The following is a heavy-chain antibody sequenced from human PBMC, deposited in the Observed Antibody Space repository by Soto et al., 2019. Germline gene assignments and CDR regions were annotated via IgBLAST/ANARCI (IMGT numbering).Heavy chain of an antibody. CDR2: IYHSGTT. J-gene: IGHJ3*02. Sequence: QVQLQESGPGLVKPSQTLSLTCTVSGGSISSGDYYWSWIRQPPGKGLEWIGYIYHSGTTYYNPSLKRRLTISVDTSKNQFSLKLSSVTAADPAVYHCARGGGTSMTTLDAFDIWGQGTMVTVSS. D-gene: IGHD3-16*01. V-gene: IGHV4-30-4*01. CDR3: ARGGGTSMTTLDAFDI. CDR1: GGSISSGDYY.